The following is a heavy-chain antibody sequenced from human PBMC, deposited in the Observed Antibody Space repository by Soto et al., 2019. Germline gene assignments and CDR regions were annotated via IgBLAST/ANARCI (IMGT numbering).Heavy chain of an antibody. CDR2: IYPADSDT. CDR1: GYSFAAYW. Sequence: GESLKISCKGSGYSFAAYWIGWVRQMPGKGLEWMGIIYPADSDTRYSPSFQGQVTISVDKSISTAYLQWSSLKASDTAMYYCERLGLQSFGFFDYWGQGTLVTVSS. V-gene: IGHV5-51*01. D-gene: IGHD3-16*01. CDR3: ERLGLQSFGFFDY. J-gene: IGHJ4*02.